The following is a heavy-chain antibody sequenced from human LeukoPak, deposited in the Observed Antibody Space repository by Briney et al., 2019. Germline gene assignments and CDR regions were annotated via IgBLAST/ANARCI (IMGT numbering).Heavy chain of an antibody. CDR2: IYSGGST. J-gene: IGHJ6*02. V-gene: IGHV3-66*01. CDR3: ARARWLRAHYYYYGMDV. Sequence: LAGGSLRPSCAASGFTVSSNYMSWVRQAPGKGLEWVSVIYSGGSTYYADSVKGRFTISRDNSKNTLYLQMNSLRAEDTAVYYCARARWLRAHYYYYGMDVWGQGTTVTVSS. CDR1: GFTVSSNY. D-gene: IGHD5-12*01.